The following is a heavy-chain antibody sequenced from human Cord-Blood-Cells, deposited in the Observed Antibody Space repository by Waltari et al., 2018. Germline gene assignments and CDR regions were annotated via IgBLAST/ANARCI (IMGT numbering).Heavy chain of an antibody. CDR2: MNPNSGNT. J-gene: IGHJ3*02. CDR3: ARNIVVVPAAIRGDAFDI. Sequence: QVQLVQSGAEVKKPGASVKVSCKASGYTFTSYDINGVRQVTGHGLEWMGWMNPNSGNTGYSQKFQGRVTITRNTSISTAYMELSSLRSEDTAVYYCARNIVVVPAAIRGDAFDIWGQGTMVTVSS. V-gene: IGHV1-8*03. D-gene: IGHD2-2*02. CDR1: GYTFTSYD.